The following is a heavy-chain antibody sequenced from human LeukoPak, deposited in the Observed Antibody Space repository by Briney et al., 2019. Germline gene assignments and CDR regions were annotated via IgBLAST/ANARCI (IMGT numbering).Heavy chain of an antibody. CDR3: ARSVFTGTYPDFFDY. CDR2: ISYNGKT. CDR1: GFTFSDSY. V-gene: IGHV4-30-4*07. Sequence: LRLSCAASGFTFSDSYMSWIRQSPGKGLELVASISYNGKTFYYPSLRSRVAISKDTSKDQFSLELYSVTAADTGVFYCARSVFTGTYPDFFDYWGQGALVTVSS. J-gene: IGHJ4*02. D-gene: IGHD3-3*01.